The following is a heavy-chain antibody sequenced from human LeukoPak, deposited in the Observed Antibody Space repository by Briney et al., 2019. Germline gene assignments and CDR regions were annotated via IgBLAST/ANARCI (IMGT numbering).Heavy chain of an antibody. Sequence: SETLSLTCAVYGGSFSGYYWSWIRQPPGKGLEWIGEINHSGSTNYNPSLKSRVTISVDTSKNQFSLKLSSVTAADTAVYYCARVWGCSSTSCYASSHAFDIWGQGTMVTVSS. V-gene: IGHV4-34*01. D-gene: IGHD2-2*01. CDR2: INHSGST. J-gene: IGHJ3*02. CDR3: ARVWGCSSTSCYASSHAFDI. CDR1: GGSFSGYY.